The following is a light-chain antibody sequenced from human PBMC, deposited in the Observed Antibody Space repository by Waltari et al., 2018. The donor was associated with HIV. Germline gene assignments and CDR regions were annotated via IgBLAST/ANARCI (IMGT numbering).Light chain of an antibody. CDR1: QSIGQY. CDR3: QQTMSVPCT. Sequence: DVQMTQPPSILSASVGARVTITCRASQSIGQYLNWYQQKPGKAPKLLIYVALTKPPGVPSRFHGRGLGTSFALTIDSLQPDDVATYVCQQTMSVPCTFGPGT. V-gene: IGKV1-39*02. CDR2: VAL. J-gene: IGKJ2*01.